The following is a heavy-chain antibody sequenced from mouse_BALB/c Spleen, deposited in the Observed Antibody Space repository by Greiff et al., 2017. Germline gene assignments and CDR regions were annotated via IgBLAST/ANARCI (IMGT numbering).Heavy chain of an antibody. Sequence: VQLQQSGAELARPGASVKMSCKASGYTFTSYTMHWVQQRPGQGLEWIGYINPSSGYTNYNQKFKDKATLTADKSSSTAYMQLSSLTSEDSAVYYCAGGNYDAMDYWGQGTSVTVSS. CDR3: AGGNYDAMDY. J-gene: IGHJ4*01. CDR1: GYTFTSYT. V-gene: IGHV1-4*01. D-gene: IGHD2-1*01. CDR2: INPSSGYT.